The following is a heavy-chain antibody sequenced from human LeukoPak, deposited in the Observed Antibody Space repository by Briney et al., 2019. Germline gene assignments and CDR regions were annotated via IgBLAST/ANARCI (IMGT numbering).Heavy chain of an antibody. D-gene: IGHD6-6*01. Sequence: SETLSLTCTVSGGSMSGFYWSWIRQPPGKGLEWIGYIYYSGSTNYNPSLQCRVTISLDTSKNQFSLKLSSVTAADTAVYYCATNAARPWGIFDYWGQGTLVTVSS. CDR2: IYYSGST. CDR3: ATNAARPWGIFDY. V-gene: IGHV4-59*03. J-gene: IGHJ4*02. CDR1: GGSMSGFY.